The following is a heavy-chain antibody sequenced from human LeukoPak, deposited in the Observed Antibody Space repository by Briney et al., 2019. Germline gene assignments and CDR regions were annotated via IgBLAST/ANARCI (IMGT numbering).Heavy chain of an antibody. CDR3: ARGVDIVVVVARGLNWFDP. CDR2: INHSGST. Sequence: SETLSLTCAVYGGSFSGYYWSWIRQPPGKGLEWIGEINHSGSTNYNPSLKSRVTISVDTSKNQFSLKLSSATAADTAVYYCARGVDIVVVVARGLNWFDPWGQGTLVTVSS. D-gene: IGHD2-15*01. V-gene: IGHV4-34*01. CDR1: GGSFSGYY. J-gene: IGHJ5*02.